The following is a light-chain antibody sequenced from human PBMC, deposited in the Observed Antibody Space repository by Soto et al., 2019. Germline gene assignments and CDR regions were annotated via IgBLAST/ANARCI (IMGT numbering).Light chain of an antibody. Sequence: DRVTITCRASQTISSWLAWYQQKPGKAPKLLIYKASTLKSGVPSRFSGSGSGTEFTLTISSLQPDAFATYYCQHYNSYSEAFGQGTKVDIK. CDR3: QHYNSYSEA. CDR2: KAS. V-gene: IGKV1-5*03. J-gene: IGKJ1*01. CDR1: QTISSW.